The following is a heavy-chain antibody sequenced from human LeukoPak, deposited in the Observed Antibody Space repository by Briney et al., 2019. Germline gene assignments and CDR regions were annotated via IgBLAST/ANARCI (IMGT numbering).Heavy chain of an antibody. CDR2: IIPIFGTA. CDR1: GGTFSSYA. D-gene: IGHD2-15*01. CDR3: ARVTACRYCSGGSFMNWFDP. J-gene: IGHJ5*02. Sequence: ASVKVSCKASGGTFSSYAISWVRQAPGQGLERMGGIIPIFGTANYAQKFQGRVTITTDESTSTAYMELSSLRSEDTAVYYCARVTACRYCSGGSFMNWFDPWGQGTLVTVSS. V-gene: IGHV1-69*05.